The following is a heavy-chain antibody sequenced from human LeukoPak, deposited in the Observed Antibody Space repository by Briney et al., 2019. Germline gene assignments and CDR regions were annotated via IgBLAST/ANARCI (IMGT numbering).Heavy chain of an antibody. J-gene: IGHJ4*02. Sequence: ASVKVSCKASGDTFSSYAISWVRQAPGQGLEWMGGIIPIFGTANYAQKFQGRVTITADKSTSTAYMELSSLRSEDTAVYYCARDRTTRQFDYWGQGTLVTVSS. V-gene: IGHV1-69*06. CDR2: IIPIFGTA. CDR1: GDTFSSYA. D-gene: IGHD1-7*01. CDR3: ARDRTTRQFDY.